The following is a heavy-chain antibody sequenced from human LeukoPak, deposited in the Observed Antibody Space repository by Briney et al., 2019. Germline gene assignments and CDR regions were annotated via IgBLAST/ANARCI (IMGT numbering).Heavy chain of an antibody. V-gene: IGHV4-34*01. D-gene: IGHD3-10*01. CDR2: INHSGST. Sequence: SETLSLTCAVYGGSFSGYYWSWIRQPPGKGLEWIGEINHSGSTNYNPSLKSRVTISVDTSKNQFSLKLSSVTAADTAVYYCARRGITMVRGVIRAAPFDYWGQGTPVTVPS. CDR1: GGSFSGYY. J-gene: IGHJ4*02. CDR3: ARRGITMVRGVIRAAPFDY.